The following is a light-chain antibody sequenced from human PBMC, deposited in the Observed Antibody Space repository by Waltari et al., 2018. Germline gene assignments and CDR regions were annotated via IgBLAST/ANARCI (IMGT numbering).Light chain of an antibody. CDR3: QHHFRLPAT. CDR1: QNIGHY. CDR2: ASS. Sequence: IVLTQSPGTLSLSPGGRATLSCRASQNIGHYLAWYQQKPGQAPSLLISASSTRAAGIPDRFSGSGSGADFSLTITRLEPDDFAVYYCQHHFRLPATFGQGTKV. V-gene: IGKV3-20*01. J-gene: IGKJ1*01.